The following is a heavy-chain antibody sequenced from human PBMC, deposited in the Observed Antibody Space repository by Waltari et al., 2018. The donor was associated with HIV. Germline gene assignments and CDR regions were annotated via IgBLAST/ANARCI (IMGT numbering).Heavy chain of an antibody. CDR2: SSSSGSSS. V-gene: IGHV3-48*03. CDR3: AKVREKQLWLRNWDFDL. J-gene: IGHJ2*01. Sequence: EVKLVESGGGLVQPGGSVRLSCAASGFTFSSYEMNWVRQAPGKGLEWISYSSSSGSSSYYADSVKGRFTISRDNGKKSLYLQMNILRAEDTAVYYCAKVREKQLWLRNWDFDLWGRGTLVTVSS. D-gene: IGHD5-18*01. CDR1: GFTFSSYE.